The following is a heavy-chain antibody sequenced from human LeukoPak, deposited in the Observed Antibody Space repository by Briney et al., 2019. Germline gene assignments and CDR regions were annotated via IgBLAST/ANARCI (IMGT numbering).Heavy chain of an antibody. J-gene: IGHJ4*02. CDR1: GGSISSYY. D-gene: IGHD6-19*01. CDR2: IYTSGST. V-gene: IGHV4-4*07. Sequence: SETLSLTCTVSGGSISSYYWSWIRQPAGKGLEWIGRIYTSGSTNYNPSLKSRVTMSVDTSKNQFSLKLSSVTAADTAVYYCARGDGYSSASTFDYWGQGTLVTVSS. CDR3: ARGDGYSSASTFDY.